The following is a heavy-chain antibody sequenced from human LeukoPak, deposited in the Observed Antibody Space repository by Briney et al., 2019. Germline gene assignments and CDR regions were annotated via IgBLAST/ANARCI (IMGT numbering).Heavy chain of an antibody. Sequence: ASVKVSCKVSGYTPTELSMHWVRQAPGKGLEWMGGFHPEDGETIYAQKFQGRVTMTEDTSTDTAYMELRSLRSDDTAVYYCATSVRYSDWSFFRLAYWGQGTQVTVSS. CDR3: ATSVRYSDWSFFRLAY. CDR2: FHPEDGET. D-gene: IGHD3-9*01. J-gene: IGHJ4*02. V-gene: IGHV1-24*01. CDR1: GYTPTELS.